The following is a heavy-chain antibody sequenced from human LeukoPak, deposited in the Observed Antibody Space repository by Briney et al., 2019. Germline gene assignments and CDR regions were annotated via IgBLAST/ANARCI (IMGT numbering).Heavy chain of an antibody. CDR2: ISYDGSNK. D-gene: IGHD2-21*01. CDR3: AKNVAGGVRYSSRLTYYYGMDV. V-gene: IGHV3-30-3*02. Sequence: GGSLRLSCAASGFTFSSYAMHWVRQAPGKGLEGVAVISYDGSNKYYVDSVKGRFTISRDNSKNTLYLQMNSLRAEDTAVYYCAKNVAGGVRYSSRLTYYYGMDVWGQGTTVTVSS. J-gene: IGHJ6*02. CDR1: GFTFSSYA.